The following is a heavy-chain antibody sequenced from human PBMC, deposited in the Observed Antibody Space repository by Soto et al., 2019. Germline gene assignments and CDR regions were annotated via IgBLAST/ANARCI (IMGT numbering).Heavy chain of an antibody. CDR3: AIGPLVGLNYVES. CDR1: GGTVRNYT. D-gene: IGHD3-16*01. Sequence: QVQLVQSGTEVKTPGSSVKVSCKASGGTVRNYTINWVRQAPGQGLEWMGSIFPLTDIPDYAQNLHARLTSSAYNSTSTAYMELRSITADDTARYFYAIGPLVGLNYVESWGQGTLVTVSS. J-gene: IGHJ4*02. CDR2: IFPLTDIP. V-gene: IGHV1-69*02.